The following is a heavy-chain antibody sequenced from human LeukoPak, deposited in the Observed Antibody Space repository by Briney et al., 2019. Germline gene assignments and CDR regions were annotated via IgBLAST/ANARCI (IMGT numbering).Heavy chain of an antibody. CDR3: ARLRYYYDSSGYRPYYLDY. Sequence: SETLSLTCAVSDYSISSGYYWGWLRQPPGKGLEWIGSIYHSVNTYYNPSLKSRVTISVDTSKNQFSLKLSSVTAADTAVYYCARLRYYYDSSGYRPYYLDYWGQGTLVTVSS. CDR1: DYSISSGYY. CDR2: IYHSVNT. D-gene: IGHD3-22*01. J-gene: IGHJ4*02. V-gene: IGHV4-38-2*01.